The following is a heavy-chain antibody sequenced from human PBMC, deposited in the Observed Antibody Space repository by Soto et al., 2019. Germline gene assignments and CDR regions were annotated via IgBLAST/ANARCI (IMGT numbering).Heavy chain of an antibody. Sequence: SVKVSCKASGGTFSSYAISWVRQAPGQGLEWMGGIIPIFGTANYAQKFQGRVTITADESTSTAYMELSSLRSEDTAVYYCARDDIVVVPAAIGGYYYYGMDVWGQGTTVTRLL. CDR1: GGTFSSYA. J-gene: IGHJ6*02. D-gene: IGHD2-2*02. CDR3: ARDDIVVVPAAIGGYYYYGMDV. V-gene: IGHV1-69*13. CDR2: IIPIFGTA.